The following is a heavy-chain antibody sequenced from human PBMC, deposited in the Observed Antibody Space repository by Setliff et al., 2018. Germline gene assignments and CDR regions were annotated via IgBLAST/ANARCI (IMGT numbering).Heavy chain of an antibody. J-gene: IGHJ3*01. D-gene: IGHD2-15*01. CDR2: IYWDGDE. V-gene: IGHV2-5*02. CDR3: AYRRKMSARYDAFEV. Sequence: SGPTLVNPTQALTLTCSFSGFSLSDFGVGVGWIRQPPGKAPEWLALIYWDGDEHYTPSLEKRLTITKDTSKNQLVLTVSNMDSMDTATYFCAYRRKMSARYDAFEVWGQGTLVTVSS. CDR1: GFSLSDFGVG.